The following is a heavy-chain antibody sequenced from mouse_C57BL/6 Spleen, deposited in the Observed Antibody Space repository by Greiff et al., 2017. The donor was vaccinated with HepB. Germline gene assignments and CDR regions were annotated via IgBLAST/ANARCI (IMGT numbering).Heavy chain of an antibody. Sequence: QVQLQQSGAELVRPGASVKLSCKASGYTFTDYYINWVKQRPGQGLEWIARIYPGSGNTYYNEKFKGKATLTAEKSSSTAYMQLSSLTSEDTAVYFCARESGSEEYAMDYWGEGTSLTVSS. V-gene: IGHV1-76*01. CDR1: GYTFTDYY. D-gene: IGHD1-1*01. J-gene: IGHJ4*01. CDR3: ARESGSEEYAMDY. CDR2: IYPGSGNT.